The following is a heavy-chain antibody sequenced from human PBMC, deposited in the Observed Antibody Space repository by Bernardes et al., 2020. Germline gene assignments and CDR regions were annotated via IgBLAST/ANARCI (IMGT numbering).Heavy chain of an antibody. CDR1: GFSFSPNA. J-gene: IGHJ4*02. D-gene: IGHD2-15*01. V-gene: IGHV3-23*01. Sequence: GGSLRLSRAASGFSFSPNAMSWVRQAPGKGLEWVSGIGGDGNTHYADSVRGRFSISRDNSNNMLFLQMDSLRAEDTAMYYCAKDVFWWQLDSWGQGALVTVSS. CDR3: AKDVFWWQLDS. CDR2: IGGDGNT.